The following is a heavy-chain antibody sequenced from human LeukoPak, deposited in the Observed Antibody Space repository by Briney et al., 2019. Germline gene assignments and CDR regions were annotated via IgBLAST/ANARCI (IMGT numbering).Heavy chain of an antibody. CDR1: GGTFSSYA. CDR2: IIPILGIA. J-gene: IGHJ4*02. Sequence: GASVKVSCKASGGTFSSYAFIWLRQAPGQGLEWMGRIIPILGIANYAQKFQGRVTITADKSTSTAYMELSSLRSEDTAVYYCARDAYSSSLDYWGQGTLVTVSS. CDR3: ARDAYSSSLDY. V-gene: IGHV1-69*04. D-gene: IGHD6-6*01.